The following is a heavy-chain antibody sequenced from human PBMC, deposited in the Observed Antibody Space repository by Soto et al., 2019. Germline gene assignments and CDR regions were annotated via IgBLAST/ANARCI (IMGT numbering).Heavy chain of an antibody. J-gene: IGHJ5*02. CDR1: GFTFSSYA. CDR3: AKDRLGGPFYWFDP. Sequence: EVQLLESGGGLVQPGGSLRLSCAASGFTFSSYAMSWVRQAPGQGLEWVSAISGSGGSTYYADSVKGRFTIARDNSKITLYLQMNSLRAEDTAVYYCAKDRLGGPFYWFDPWGQGTLVTVSS. D-gene: IGHD7-27*01. V-gene: IGHV3-23*01. CDR2: ISGSGGST.